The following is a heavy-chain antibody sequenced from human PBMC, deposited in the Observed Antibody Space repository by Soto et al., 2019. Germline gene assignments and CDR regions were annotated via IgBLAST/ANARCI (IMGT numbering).Heavy chain of an antibody. CDR1: NSSLGAFH. J-gene: IGHJ4*02. CDR2: LIHGGST. V-gene: IGHV4-34*12. CDR3: ARVRSSPFRNFDF. Sequence: LLLTCAIYNSSLGAFHRTWIRQPPGKGLEWIGELIHGGSTNYNPSLKSRVTISLDTSKNQFSLKLSYVTAADRAVYYCARVRSSPFRNFDFWGQGTLVTVSS.